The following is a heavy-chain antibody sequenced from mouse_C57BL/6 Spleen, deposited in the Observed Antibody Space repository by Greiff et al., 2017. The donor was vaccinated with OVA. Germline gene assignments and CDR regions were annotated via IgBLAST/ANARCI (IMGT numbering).Heavy chain of an antibody. J-gene: IGHJ2*01. CDR1: GYTFTSYW. V-gene: IGHV1-5*01. CDR3: TRSGYGNYLIFDY. Sequence: VQLQQSGTVLARPGASVKMSCKTSGYTFTSYWMHWVKQRPGQGLEWIGASYPGNSDTSYNQKFKGKAKLTAVTSASTAYMELSSLTNEDSAVYYCTRSGYGNYLIFDYWGQGTTLTVSS. D-gene: IGHD2-1*01. CDR2: SYPGNSDT.